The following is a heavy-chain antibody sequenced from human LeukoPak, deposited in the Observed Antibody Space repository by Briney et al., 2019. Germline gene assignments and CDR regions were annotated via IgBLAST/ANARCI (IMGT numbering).Heavy chain of an antibody. Sequence: GGSLRLSCAASGFTFSSYSMNWVRQAPGKGLEWVAFITYDGVNKYYADSVKGRFTISRDNSKNTLYLQMNSLRPEDTAVFYCASDSVGYSSRRSNFDIWGQGTLVTVSS. CDR1: GFTFSSYS. CDR2: ITYDGVNK. J-gene: IGHJ3*02. V-gene: IGHV3-30*03. D-gene: IGHD6-13*01. CDR3: ASDSVGYSSRRSNFDI.